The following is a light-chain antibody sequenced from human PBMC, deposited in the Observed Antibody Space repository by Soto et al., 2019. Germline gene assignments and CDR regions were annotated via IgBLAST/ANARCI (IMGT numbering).Light chain of an antibody. J-gene: IGKJ1*01. V-gene: IGKV1-39*01. CDR2: GAS. Sequence: DIPMTQSPSSLSASVGDTVTITCRASQNIDMYLNWYQQKPGKAPRVLISGASNLQSGVPSRCSGSGSGTDFTLTISSLQSEDFASYFCQHTFNSPPWTFGQGTKVEVK. CDR3: QHTFNSPPWT. CDR1: QNIDMY.